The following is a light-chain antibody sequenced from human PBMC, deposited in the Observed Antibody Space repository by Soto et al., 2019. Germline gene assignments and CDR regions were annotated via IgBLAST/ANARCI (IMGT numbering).Light chain of an antibody. V-gene: IGKV4-1*01. Sequence: DIVMTQSPDSLAVSLGERATINCKSTQSVLYSPNNKNYLAWYQQKPGQPPKLLIYWASTRESGVPDRFSGSGSGTDFTLTISCLQAEDVAVYYCQQYYSSPPYTFGQGTKLEIK. J-gene: IGKJ2*01. CDR2: WAS. CDR1: QSVLYSPNNKNY. CDR3: QQYYSSPPYT.